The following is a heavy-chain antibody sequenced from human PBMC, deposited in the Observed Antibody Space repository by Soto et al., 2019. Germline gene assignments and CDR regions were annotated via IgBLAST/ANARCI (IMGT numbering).Heavy chain of an antibody. CDR3: ARVGSYCSGGSCPHYYGMDV. CDR1: GGTFSSYA. V-gene: IGHV1-69*06. Sequence: VQLVQSGAEVKKPGSSVKVSSKASGGTFSSYAISWVRQAPGQGLEWMGGIIPIFGTANYAQKFQCRVTITAGKSPSTAYMELSSLRSEDTAVYYCARVGSYCSGGSCPHYYGMDVWGQGTTVTVSS. CDR2: IIPIFGTA. D-gene: IGHD2-15*01. J-gene: IGHJ6*02.